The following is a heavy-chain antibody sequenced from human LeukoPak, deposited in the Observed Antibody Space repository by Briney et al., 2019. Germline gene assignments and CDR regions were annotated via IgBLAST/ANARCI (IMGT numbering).Heavy chain of an antibody. V-gene: IGHV4-4*02. D-gene: IGHD2/OR15-2a*01. CDR1: GGSISSTNW. Sequence: PSGTLSLTCAVSGGSISSTNWWSWVRQPPGKGLEWTGSVFYSGSTYYNPSLKSRVTMSVDTSKNQFSLKLSSVTAADTAVYYCARRLRFYARKSFDYWGQGTLVTVSS. CDR3: ARRLRFYARKSFDY. J-gene: IGHJ4*02. CDR2: VFYSGST.